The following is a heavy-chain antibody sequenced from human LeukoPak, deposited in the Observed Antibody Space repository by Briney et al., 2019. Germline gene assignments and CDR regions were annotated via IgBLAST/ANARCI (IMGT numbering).Heavy chain of an antibody. V-gene: IGHV4-30-4*01. CDR2: IYYSGSP. CDR3: ARGGQDGDYVPQIAP. D-gene: IGHD4-17*01. CDR1: VGSLSSGDYY. Sequence: SETLSLTCTVSVGSLSSGDYYCGWVRQPPGRGLEWIGYIYYSGSPYYNPSLKSRVTISVDTSKNQFSLQLSSVNAADTAVYYCARGGQDGDYVPQIAPWGQGTLVTVPS. J-gene: IGHJ5*02.